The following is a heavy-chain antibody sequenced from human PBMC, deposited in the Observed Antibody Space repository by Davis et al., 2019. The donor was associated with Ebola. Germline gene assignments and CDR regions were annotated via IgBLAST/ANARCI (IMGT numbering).Heavy chain of an antibody. CDR1: GYSFTSYW. J-gene: IGHJ4*02. CDR3: ACYSGISWWRSLGY. CDR2: IDPSDLKT. D-gene: IGHD6-13*01. V-gene: IGHV5-10-1*01. Sequence: GESLKISCKGSGYSFTSYWISWVRQMPGKGLEWMGRIDPSDLKTDYDPSFQGHVTISVDKSISTAFLQWSSLKASDSAMYYCACYSGISWWRSLGYWGQGTLVTVSS.